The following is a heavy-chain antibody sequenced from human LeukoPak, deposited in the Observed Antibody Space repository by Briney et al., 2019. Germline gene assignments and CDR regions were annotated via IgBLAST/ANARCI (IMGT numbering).Heavy chain of an antibody. J-gene: IGHJ4*02. Sequence: PSETLSLTCTVSGGYISTDYWNWLRQPPGKGLEWIGYIYYTGSTNYNPSLKSRVTISVDTSKNQFSLKLSSVITADTAVYYCARSQGNNAWSYFDSWGQGSLVTVSS. D-gene: IGHD2-2*01. CDR2: IYYTGST. V-gene: IGHV4-59*01. CDR1: GGYISTDY. CDR3: ARSQGNNAWSYFDS.